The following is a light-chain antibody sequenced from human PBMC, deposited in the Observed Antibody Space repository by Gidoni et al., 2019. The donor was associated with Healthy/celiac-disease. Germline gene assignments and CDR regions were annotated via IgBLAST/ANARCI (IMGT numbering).Light chain of an antibody. J-gene: IGLJ3*02. CDR3: QSYDSSLSGWV. CDR1: SPNIGAGYD. Sequence: SVLTQPPSVSGAPGQRATISCTGSSPNIGAGYDVHWYPQPPGTAPKPLIYGNSKRPSGVPDRFSGSKSGTSASLAICELQAEDDADYYCQSYDSSLSGWVFGGGTKLTVL. CDR2: GNS. V-gene: IGLV1-40*01.